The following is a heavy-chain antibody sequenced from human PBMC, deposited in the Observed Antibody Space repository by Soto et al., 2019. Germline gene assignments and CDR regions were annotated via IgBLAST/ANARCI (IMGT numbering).Heavy chain of an antibody. CDR3: ARLHCNSPNCVPLDP. D-gene: IGHD2-2*01. Sequence: QLQLQESGPGLVKPSETLSLTCTVSGGSISDDTYYWGWIRQPPGKGLEWIGSISYSGTSSYNPSLKRRVTMXXDXSXTQLSLRLSSVIAADTAVYYCARLHCNSPNCVPLDPWGQGTLVIVSS. V-gene: IGHV4-39*01. J-gene: IGHJ5*02. CDR2: ISYSGTS. CDR1: GGSISDDTYY.